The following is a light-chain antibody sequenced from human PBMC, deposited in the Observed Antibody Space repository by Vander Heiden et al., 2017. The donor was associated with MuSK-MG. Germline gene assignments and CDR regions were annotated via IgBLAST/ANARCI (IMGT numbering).Light chain of an antibody. CDR2: DAS. V-gene: IGKV3-11*01. Sequence: EIVLTQSPPALSLSPRERATRSCRASQSISSYLAWYQQKPGQTPRLLIYDASNRATGIPARFSGSGSGTDFTLTISSLEPEDFAVYYCQQRSNWPLTFGGGTKVEI. CDR1: QSISSY. CDR3: QQRSNWPLT. J-gene: IGKJ4*01.